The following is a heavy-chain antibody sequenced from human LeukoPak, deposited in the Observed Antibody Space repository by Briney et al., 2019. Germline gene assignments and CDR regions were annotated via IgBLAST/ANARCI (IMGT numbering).Heavy chain of an antibody. J-gene: IGHJ4*02. Sequence: ASVKVSCKASGYTFTHYFIHWVRQAPGQGLEWMGWINPNSGGINYAQRFQGRVTMTRDTSISTAYVELSRLRSDDTAVYYCARDKFYYYDSSGLGLDYWGQGTLVTVSS. V-gene: IGHV1-2*02. CDR3: ARDKFYYYDSSGLGLDY. CDR1: GYTFTHYF. CDR2: INPNSGGI. D-gene: IGHD3-22*01.